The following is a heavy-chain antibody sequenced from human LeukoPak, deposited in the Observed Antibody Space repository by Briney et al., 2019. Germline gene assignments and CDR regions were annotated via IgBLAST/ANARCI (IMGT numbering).Heavy chain of an antibody. CDR2: FDPEDGET. CDR1: GYTLTELS. Sequence: ASVKVSCKVSGYTLTELSMHWVRQAPGKGLEWMGGFDPEDGETIHAQKFQDRVTMTEDTSTDTAYIELSSLRSEDTAVYYCASLAGDLVDPWGQGTLVTVSS. D-gene: IGHD6-19*01. CDR3: ASLAGDLVDP. J-gene: IGHJ5*02. V-gene: IGHV1-24*01.